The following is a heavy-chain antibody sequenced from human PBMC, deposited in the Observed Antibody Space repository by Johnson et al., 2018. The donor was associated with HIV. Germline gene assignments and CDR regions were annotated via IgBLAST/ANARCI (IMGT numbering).Heavy chain of an antibody. V-gene: IGHV3-64*07. J-gene: IGHJ3*02. D-gene: IGHD3-10*01. CDR2: IGSIGGGT. CDR1: GFIFSDYS. Sequence: VQLVESGGGLVQPGGSLRLSCVGSGFIFSDYSMHWVRQAPGKGLEYVSLIGSIGGGTFYADSVKGRFIISRDNSKNTLYLQMNSLRAGDTAVYYCARRSIGSDGFDIWGQGTMVTVSS. CDR3: ARRSIGSDGFDI.